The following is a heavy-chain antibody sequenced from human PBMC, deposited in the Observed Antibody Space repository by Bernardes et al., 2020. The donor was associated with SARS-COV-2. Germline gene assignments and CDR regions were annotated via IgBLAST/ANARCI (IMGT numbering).Heavy chain of an antibody. V-gene: IGHV3-30*18. D-gene: IGHD1-26*01. CDR1: GFTFSHYG. CDR3: AKSLEEGSTPFDY. Sequence: GGSLRLSCAASGFTFSHYGMHWVRQAPGKGLEWVAVISYDGRSTYYGDSVKGRFTISRDNSKNTLSLQMKSLTAEDTAVYYCAKSLEEGSTPFDYWGQGMQVTVST. CDR2: ISYDGRST. J-gene: IGHJ4*02.